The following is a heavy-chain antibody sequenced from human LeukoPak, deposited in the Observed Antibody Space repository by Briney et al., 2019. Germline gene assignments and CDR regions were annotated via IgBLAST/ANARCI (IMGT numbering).Heavy chain of an antibody. CDR3: ARETAPGYFDY. J-gene: IGHJ4*02. Sequence: GASVKVSCKASGYTFTGYYMHWVRQAPGQGLEWMGWISPNSGGTNYAQKFQGRVTMTRDTSISTAYMELSSLRSDDTAVYYCARETAPGYFDYWGQGTLVTVSS. CDR1: GYTFTGYY. V-gene: IGHV1-2*02. D-gene: IGHD5-18*01. CDR2: ISPNSGGT.